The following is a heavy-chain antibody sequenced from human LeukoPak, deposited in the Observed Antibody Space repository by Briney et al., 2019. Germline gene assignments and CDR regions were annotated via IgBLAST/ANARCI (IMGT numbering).Heavy chain of an antibody. CDR2: IIPIFGTA. CDR3: ARRAAPTTYYYYYYGMDV. Sequence: GASVKVSCKASGGTFSSYAISWVRQAPGQGLEWMGGIIPIFGTANYAQKVQGRVTITADESTSTAYMELSSLRSEDTAVYYCARRAAPTTYYYYYYGMDVWGQGTTVTVSS. V-gene: IGHV1-69*13. J-gene: IGHJ6*02. D-gene: IGHD6-25*01. CDR1: GGTFSSYA.